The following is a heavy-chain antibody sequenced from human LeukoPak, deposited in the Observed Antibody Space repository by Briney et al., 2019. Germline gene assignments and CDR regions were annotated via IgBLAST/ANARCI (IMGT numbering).Heavy chain of an antibody. D-gene: IGHD3-10*01. V-gene: IGHV4-38-2*01. CDR2: IYHTGST. J-gene: IGHJ4*02. Sequence: SDTLSLTCGVSGYSISRGYYWAWIRQPPGNGLEWIGTIYHTGSTYYTPSLGSRVTISVDTSKNEFSLNLNSVTAADTAVYYCARAGWIITSGIDYWGQGALVTVSS. CDR3: ARAGWIITSGIDY. CDR1: GYSISRGYY.